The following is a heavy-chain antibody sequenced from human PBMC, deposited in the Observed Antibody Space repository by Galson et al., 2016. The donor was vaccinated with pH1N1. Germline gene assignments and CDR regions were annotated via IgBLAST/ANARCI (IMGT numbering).Heavy chain of an antibody. V-gene: IGHV4-31*03. D-gene: IGHD3-9*01. CDR1: GDFISSGGYY. J-gene: IGHJ6*02. CDR2: IYYSAFT. Sequence: TLSLTCTVSGDFISSGGYYWSWIRRHPGKGLEWIGYIYYSAFTYYNPSLESRLTISLDSSNNQFSLSLNSVTAADTADYYCARGILRYFDRSQKPPLPMLMDVWGQGTPGSVSS. CDR3: ARGILRYFDRSQKPPLPMLMDV.